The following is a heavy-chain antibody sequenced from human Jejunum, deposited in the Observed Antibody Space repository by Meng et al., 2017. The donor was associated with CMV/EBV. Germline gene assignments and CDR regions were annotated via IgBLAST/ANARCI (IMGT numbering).Heavy chain of an antibody. CDR3: ARVGGAQHGDFDF. Sequence: QGPLQQWGSGLLKPSETLSLTCTVDGESFSGYYWTWIRQAPGKGLEWIGEINHSGSTNYNPSLKSRVTILVDTSKRQFSLRLSFVTAADTAVYYCARVGGAQHGDFDFWGQGTLVTVSS. CDR2: INHSGST. CDR1: GESFSGYY. J-gene: IGHJ4*02. D-gene: IGHD4-17*01. V-gene: IGHV4-34*01.